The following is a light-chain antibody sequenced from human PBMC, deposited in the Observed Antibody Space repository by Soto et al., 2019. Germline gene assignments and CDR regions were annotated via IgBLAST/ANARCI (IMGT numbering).Light chain of an antibody. CDR3: SSLDV. CDR1: SSDVGGYNY. V-gene: IGLV2-14*01. CDR2: DVS. J-gene: IGLJ1*01. Sequence: QSALTQPASVSGSPGQSITISCTGTSSDVGGYNYVSWYQQHPGKAPKLMIYDVSNRPSGVSNRFSGSKSGNTASLTISGLQAEDEADYTSSSLDVFGTGTKVTVL.